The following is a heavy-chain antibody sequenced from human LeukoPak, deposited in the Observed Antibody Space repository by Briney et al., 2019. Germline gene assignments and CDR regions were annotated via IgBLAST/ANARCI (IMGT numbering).Heavy chain of an antibody. D-gene: IGHD3-22*01. V-gene: IGHV3-21*01. J-gene: IGHJ4*02. Sequence: GGSLRLSCAASGFTFSSYSMNWVRQAPGRGLEWVSSISSSSSYIYYADSVKGRFTISRDNAKNSLYLQMNSLRAEDTAVYYCARGLGYYYDSSVLPWGQGTLVTVSS. CDR2: ISSSSSYI. CDR3: ARGLGYYYDSSVLP. CDR1: GFTFSSYS.